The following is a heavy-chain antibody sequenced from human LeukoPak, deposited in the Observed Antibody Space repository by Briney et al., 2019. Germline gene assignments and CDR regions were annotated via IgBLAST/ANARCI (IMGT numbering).Heavy chain of an antibody. CDR1: GYTFRNYG. Sequence: ASVKVSCKASGYTFRNYGISWVRQAPGQGLEWMGWISACNGNTNYTQKLQGRVSMTTDTSTSTAYMELRSLRSDDTAVYYCARRLDYFDISGYHTLDYWGQGTLVTVSS. CDR3: ARRLDYFDISGYHTLDY. J-gene: IGHJ4*02. D-gene: IGHD3-22*01. V-gene: IGHV1-18*01. CDR2: ISACNGNT.